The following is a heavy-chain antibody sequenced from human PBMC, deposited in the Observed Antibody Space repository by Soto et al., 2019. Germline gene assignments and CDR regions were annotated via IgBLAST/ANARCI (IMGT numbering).Heavy chain of an antibody. CDR1: GVSIHNSHSF. D-gene: IGHD2-21*01. V-gene: IGHV4-39*01. J-gene: IGHJ5*01. Sequence: SETLSLTCTVSGVSIHNSHSFWAWIRQPPGKGLQFIASVYHNGGAHYNSSLKSRVTISVDTANNQVSLRMRSLTAADTAFYYCGRVVEGATRHTDPDSWGQGILVTVS. CDR3: GRVVEGATRHTDPDS. CDR2: VYHNGGA.